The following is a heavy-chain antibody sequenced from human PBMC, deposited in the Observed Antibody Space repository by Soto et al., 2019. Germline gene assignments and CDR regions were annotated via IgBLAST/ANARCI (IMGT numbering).Heavy chain of an antibody. CDR2: IIPMFGTA. CDR1: GGTFSTYA. Sequence: QVQLVQSGAEVNKPESSVKVSCKAPGGTFSTYAISWVRQAPGQGLEWMGGIIPMFGTANYAQRFQDRVTITADESTNTVDMELSSLRSEDTAVYFCASVIQRWLRRINNGYSGWGQGTLVTVSA. J-gene: IGHJ4*02. D-gene: IGHD5-12*01. V-gene: IGHV1-69*12. CDR3: ASVIQRWLRRINNGYSG.